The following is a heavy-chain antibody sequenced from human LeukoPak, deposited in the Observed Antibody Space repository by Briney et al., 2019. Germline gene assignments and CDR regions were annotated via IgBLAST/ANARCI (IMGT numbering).Heavy chain of an antibody. J-gene: IGHJ3*02. Sequence: ASVKVSCKASGGTFSSCAISWVRQAPGQGLEWMGRIIPILGIANYAQKFQGRVTITADKSTSTAYMELSSLRSEDTAVYYCARGPPHDAFDIWGQGTMVTVSS. CDR3: ARGPPHDAFDI. V-gene: IGHV1-69*04. CDR2: IIPILGIA. CDR1: GGTFSSCA.